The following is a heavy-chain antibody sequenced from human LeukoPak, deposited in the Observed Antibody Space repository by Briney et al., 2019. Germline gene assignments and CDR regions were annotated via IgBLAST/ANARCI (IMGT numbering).Heavy chain of an antibody. CDR1: GYTFTGNY. D-gene: IGHD6-13*01. CDR2: INPNSGGT. J-gene: IGHJ4*02. Sequence: GASVKVSCKASGYTFTGNYIHWVRQAPGQGLEWMGWINPNSGGTNYAQKFQGWVTMTRDTSISTAYMELSRLKSDDTAVYYCAREYSSSRFDFWGQGTLVTVSS. V-gene: IGHV1-2*04. CDR3: AREYSSSRFDF.